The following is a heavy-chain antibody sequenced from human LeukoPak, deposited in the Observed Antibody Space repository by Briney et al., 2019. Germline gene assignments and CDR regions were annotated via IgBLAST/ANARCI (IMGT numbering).Heavy chain of an antibody. Sequence: ASVKVSCKASGGTFSSYAISWVRQAPGQGLEWMGRIIPIFGIANYAQKFQGRVTITADKSTSTAYMEPSSLRSEDTAVYYCARTHYDSSGYYYVGLVYWGQGTLVTVSS. CDR2: IIPIFGIA. CDR1: GGTFSSYA. D-gene: IGHD3-22*01. V-gene: IGHV1-69*04. J-gene: IGHJ4*02. CDR3: ARTHYDSSGYYYVGLVY.